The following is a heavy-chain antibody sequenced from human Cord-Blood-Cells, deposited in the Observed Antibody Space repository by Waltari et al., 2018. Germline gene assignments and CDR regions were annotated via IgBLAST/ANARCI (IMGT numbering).Heavy chain of an antibody. J-gene: IGHJ3*02. Sequence: QVQLVQSGAEVKKPGASVKVSCKVSGYTLTELSMHWVRQAPGKGLAWMGGVDPEDGETIYALKSQGRVTMTEDTSPVTAYMELSRLGSEDPAVYYWAIILRLGYCSGGSCYDAFDIWGQGTMVTVSS. V-gene: IGHV1-24*01. CDR3: AIILRLGYCSGGSCYDAFDI. D-gene: IGHD2-15*01. CDR2: VDPEDGET. CDR1: GYTLTELS.